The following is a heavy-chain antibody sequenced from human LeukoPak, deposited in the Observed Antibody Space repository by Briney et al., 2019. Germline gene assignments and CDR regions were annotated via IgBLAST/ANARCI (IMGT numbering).Heavy chain of an antibody. V-gene: IGHV1-69*13. Sequence: ASVKVSCKASGGTFSSYAISWVRQAPGQGLEWMGGIIPIFGTANYAQKFQGRVTITADETTSTAYMELSSLRSEDTAVYYCARVAIAVADSAFDYWGQGTLVTVSS. CDR2: IIPIFGTA. CDR3: ARVAIAVADSAFDY. D-gene: IGHD6-19*01. CDR1: GGTFSSYA. J-gene: IGHJ4*02.